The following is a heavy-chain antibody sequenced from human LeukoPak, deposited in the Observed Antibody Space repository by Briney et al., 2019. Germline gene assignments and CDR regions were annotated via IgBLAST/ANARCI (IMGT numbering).Heavy chain of an antibody. V-gene: IGHV3-21*01. CDR1: GFTFSSYS. D-gene: IGHD1-26*01. CDR3: ARDSGSYWFDY. CDR2: ISSSSSYI. Sequence: GGSLRLSCAASGFTFSSYSMNWVRQAPGKGLEWVSSISSSSSYIYYADSVKGRFTISRDNAKNSLYLQMNSLRAEDTAVYSCARDSGSYWFDYWGQGTLVTVSS. J-gene: IGHJ4*02.